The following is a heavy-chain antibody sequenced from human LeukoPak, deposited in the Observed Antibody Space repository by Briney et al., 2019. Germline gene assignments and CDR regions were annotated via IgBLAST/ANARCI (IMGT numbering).Heavy chain of an antibody. CDR3: ARGPSPRPAKKYNWFDP. CDR1: GGSFSGYY. J-gene: IGHJ5*02. Sequence: SETLSLTCAVYGGSFSGYYWSWIRQPPGKGLEWIGEINHSGSTNYNPSLKSRVTISVDTSKDQFSLKLSSVTAADTAVYYCARGPSPRPAKKYNWFDPWGQGTLVTVSS. V-gene: IGHV4-34*01. D-gene: IGHD2-2*01. CDR2: INHSGST.